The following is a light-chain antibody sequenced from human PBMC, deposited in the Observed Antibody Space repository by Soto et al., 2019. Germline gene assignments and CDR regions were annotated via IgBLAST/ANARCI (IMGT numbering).Light chain of an antibody. J-gene: IGKJ4*02. V-gene: IGKV1-39*01. CDR2: DAS. Sequence: DIQLTQSPSSLSASVGDRVTITCRASQTISTYLTWFQQKPGNAPKVLIYDASTLQSGVPSRFSGSGSGAEFTLTITSLQPEDFATYYCQQSFSPLLRFGGGTKVEIK. CDR1: QTISTY. CDR3: QQSFSPLLR.